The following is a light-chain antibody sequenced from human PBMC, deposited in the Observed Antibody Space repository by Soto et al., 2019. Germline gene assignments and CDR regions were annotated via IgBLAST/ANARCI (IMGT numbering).Light chain of an antibody. CDR2: GAS. V-gene: IGKV1-5*01. J-gene: IGKJ4*01. Sequence: DIQITQSPSTLSSYVLERLTITCRASQRIASAVAWYQQRPGKAPNLLIYGASTLQSGVPSRFSGSGSGTDFTLTISSLQAEDFATYYCQQTRSYPSTFGGGTKVDIK. CDR3: QQTRSYPST. CDR1: QRIASA.